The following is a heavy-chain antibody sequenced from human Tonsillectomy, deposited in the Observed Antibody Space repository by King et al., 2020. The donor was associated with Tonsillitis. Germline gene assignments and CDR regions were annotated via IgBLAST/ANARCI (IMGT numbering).Heavy chain of an antibody. V-gene: IGHV1-69*01. CDR1: GGTFSSYV. CDR2: IIPFFGTT. J-gene: IGHJ6*03. CDR3: ARNTVGDYDYFYYYMDV. Sequence: QLVQSGAEVKKPGSSVKVSCKASGGTFSSYVFSWVRQAPGQGLEWMGGIIPFFGTTNYAQNFQGRVTITADGSTSTAYMELSGLRSEDTAVYYCARNTVGDYDYFYYYMDVWGKGTTVTVSS. D-gene: IGHD4-17*01.